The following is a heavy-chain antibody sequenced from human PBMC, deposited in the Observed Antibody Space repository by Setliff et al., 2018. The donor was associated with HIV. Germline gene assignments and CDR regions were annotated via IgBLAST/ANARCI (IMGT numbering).Heavy chain of an antibody. CDR3: ARDAGGSVGNYYFDY. V-gene: IGHV4-59*12. CDR2: IYYTGSA. Sequence: PSETLSLTCTISGGSISSYYWSWIRQPPGKGLEWIGYIYYTGSAYYNPSLKSRLTISVDASKNQFSLKLSSVTAADAAVYYCARDAGGSVGNYYFDYWGQGTLVTVSS. CDR1: GGSISSYY. J-gene: IGHJ4*02. D-gene: IGHD2-15*01.